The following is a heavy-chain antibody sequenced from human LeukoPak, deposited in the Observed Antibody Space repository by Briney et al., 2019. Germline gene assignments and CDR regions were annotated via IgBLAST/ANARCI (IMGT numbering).Heavy chain of an antibody. CDR1: GFTFSHYG. V-gene: IGHV3-23*01. CDR2: ISGSGYST. Sequence: GGSLRLSCAASGFTFSHYGMSWVRQAPGKGLEWVSAISGSGYSTYYADSVKGRFTISRDNSKNTLYLQMNSLRAEDTAVYYCAKIHSSGRRGYFDYWGQGTLVTVSS. CDR3: AKIHSSGRRGYFDY. J-gene: IGHJ4*02. D-gene: IGHD3-22*01.